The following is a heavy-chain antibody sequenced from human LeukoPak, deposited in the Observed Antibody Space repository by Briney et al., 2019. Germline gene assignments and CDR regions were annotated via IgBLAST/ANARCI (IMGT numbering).Heavy chain of an antibody. J-gene: IGHJ5*02. CDR2: IIPIFSTA. D-gene: IGHD6-19*01. Sequence: SVKVSCKASGGTFSSYAISWVRQAPGQGLEWMGGIIPIFSTANYAQKFQGRVTITADESTSTAYMELSSLRSEDTAVYYCARDRLATRWFDPWGQGTLVTVSS. CDR3: ARDRLATRWFDP. CDR1: GGTFSSYA. V-gene: IGHV1-69*13.